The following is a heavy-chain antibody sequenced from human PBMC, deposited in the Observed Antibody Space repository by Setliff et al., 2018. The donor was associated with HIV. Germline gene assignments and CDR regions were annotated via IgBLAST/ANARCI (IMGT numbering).Heavy chain of an antibody. CDR3: VRGETYAPWPKGDY. CDR2: VHNTDT. V-gene: IGHV3-53*01. Sequence: GGSLRLSCVASNFSVSDSYMGWVRQSPGKGLEWVSFVHNTDTYYANSVKGRCTISRDNYKTMVFLRMNSLIPEDAAMYYCVRGETYAPWPKGDYWGQGTLVTVSS. J-gene: IGHJ4*02. D-gene: IGHD3-16*01. CDR1: NFSVSDSY.